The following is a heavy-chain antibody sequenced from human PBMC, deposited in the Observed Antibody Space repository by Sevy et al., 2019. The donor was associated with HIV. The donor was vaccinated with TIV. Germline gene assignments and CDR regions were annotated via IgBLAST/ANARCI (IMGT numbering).Heavy chain of an antibody. CDR1: GFTFSSYG. D-gene: IGHD1-20*01. J-gene: IGHJ4*02. V-gene: IGHV3-30*18. Sequence: GGSLRLSCAASGFTFSSYGMHWVRQAPGKGLEWVAVISYDGSNKYYADSVKGRFTISRDNSKNTLYLQMNSLRAEDTAVYYCAKVGYNWNDGGYFDYWGQGTLVTVSS. CDR3: AKVGYNWNDGGYFDY. CDR2: ISYDGSNK.